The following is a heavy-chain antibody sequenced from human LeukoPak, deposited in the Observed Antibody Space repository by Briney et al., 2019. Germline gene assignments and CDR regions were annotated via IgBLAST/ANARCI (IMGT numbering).Heavy chain of an antibody. CDR3: ARGSGSYYYFTLPDYFDY. D-gene: IGHD3-10*01. J-gene: IGHJ4*02. Sequence: SETLSLTCTVSGGSISSYYWSWIRQPPGKGPEWIGYIYYSGSTNYNPSLKSRVTISVDTSKNQFSLKLSSVTAADTAVYSCARGSGSYYYFTLPDYFDYWGQGTLVTVSS. CDR2: IYYSGST. CDR1: GGSISSYY. V-gene: IGHV4-59*01.